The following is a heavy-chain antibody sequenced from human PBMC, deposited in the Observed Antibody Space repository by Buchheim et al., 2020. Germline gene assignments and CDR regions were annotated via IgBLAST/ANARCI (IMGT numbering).Heavy chain of an antibody. CDR2: LNPNSGGT. Sequence: QVQLVQSGAEVKKPGASVKVSCKASGYTFTGYYLYWVRQAPGQGLEWMGWLNPNSGGTNYAQSFQGRVTMTRATSISPAYMELNRLRSDDTAVYYCARVVAVAGTPPSSWYFDLWGRGTL. J-gene: IGHJ2*01. CDR1: GYTFTGYY. V-gene: IGHV1-2*02. CDR3: ARVVAVAGTPPSSWYFDL. D-gene: IGHD6-19*01.